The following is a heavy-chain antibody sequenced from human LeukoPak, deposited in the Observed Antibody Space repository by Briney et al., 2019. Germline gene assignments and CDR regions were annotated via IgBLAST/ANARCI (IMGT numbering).Heavy chain of an antibody. CDR2: IYYSGST. D-gene: IGHD3-16*01. V-gene: IGHV4-59*12. CDR1: GGSISSYY. J-gene: IGHJ5*02. Sequence: SETLSLTCTVSGGSISSYYWSWIRQPPGKGLEWIGYIYYSGSTNYNPSLKSRVTISVDTSKNQFSLKLSSVTAADTAVYYCARDPLRYNWFDPWGQGTLVTVSS. CDR3: ARDPLRYNWFDP.